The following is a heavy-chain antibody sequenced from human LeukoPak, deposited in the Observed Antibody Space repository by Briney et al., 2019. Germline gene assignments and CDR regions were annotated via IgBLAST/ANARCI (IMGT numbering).Heavy chain of an antibody. CDR1: GFTFSSYA. V-gene: IGHV3-23*01. Sequence: GGSLRLSCAASGFTFSSYAMSWVRQAPGKGLEWVSAISGSGGSTYYADSVKGRFTISRDNSKDTLYLQMNSLRAEDTAVYYCAKDLFEVYDFWITWGQGTLVTVSS. CDR2: ISGSGGST. D-gene: IGHD3-3*01. J-gene: IGHJ5*02. CDR3: AKDLFEVYDFWIT.